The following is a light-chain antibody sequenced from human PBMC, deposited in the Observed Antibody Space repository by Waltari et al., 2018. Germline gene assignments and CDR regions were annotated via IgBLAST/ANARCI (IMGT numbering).Light chain of an antibody. V-gene: IGLV2-14*03. Sequence: QSALTQPASVSGSPGQSITISCTGTNNDVGASTFASWYQQPPGRAPQLMIYDVTERPSGISYRFSGSKSANTASLTISGLLPEDEAIYYCCSFTATHTLLFGGGTTVTVL. CDR1: NNDVGASTF. J-gene: IGLJ2*01. CDR3: CSFTATHTLL. CDR2: DVT.